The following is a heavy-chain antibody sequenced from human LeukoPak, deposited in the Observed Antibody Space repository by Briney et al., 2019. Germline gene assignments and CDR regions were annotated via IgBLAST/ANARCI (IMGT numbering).Heavy chain of an antibody. CDR1: GGSISSYY. CDR2: IYYSGST. D-gene: IGHD6-19*01. CDR3: ARDRGSASYYYYGMDV. Sequence: SETLSLTCTVSGGSISSYYWSWIRQPPGKGLEWIGYIYYSGSTNYNPSLKSRVTMSVDTSKNQFSLKLSSVTAADTAVYYCARDRGSASYYYYGMDVWGQGTTVTVSS. J-gene: IGHJ6*02. V-gene: IGHV4-59*12.